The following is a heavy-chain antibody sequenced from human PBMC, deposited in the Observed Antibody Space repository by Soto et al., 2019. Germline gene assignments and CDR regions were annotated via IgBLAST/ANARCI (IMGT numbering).Heavy chain of an antibody. Sequence: SVKVSCKASGGTFSSYAISWVRQAPGQGLEWMGGVIPIFGTANYAQKFQGRVTITADESTSTAYMELSSLRSEDTAVYYCARAEMATHDAFDIWGQGTMVTVSS. J-gene: IGHJ3*02. CDR3: ARAEMATHDAFDI. CDR2: VIPIFGTA. CDR1: GGTFSSYA. V-gene: IGHV1-69*13. D-gene: IGHD5-12*01.